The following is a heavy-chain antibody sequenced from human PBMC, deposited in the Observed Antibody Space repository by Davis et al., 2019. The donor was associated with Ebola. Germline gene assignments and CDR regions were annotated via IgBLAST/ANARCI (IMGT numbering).Heavy chain of an antibody. CDR2: IKQDGSEK. J-gene: IGHJ6*02. CDR1: GFTFSDYY. Sequence: GGSLRLSCAASGFTFSDYYMSWIRQAPGKGLEWVANIKQDGSEKYYVDSVKGRFTISRDNAKNSLYLQMNSLRAEDTAVYYCARDPYYYDSSGYLYYYYYGMDVWGQGTTVTVSS. V-gene: IGHV3-7*01. D-gene: IGHD3-22*01. CDR3: ARDPYYYDSSGYLYYYYYGMDV.